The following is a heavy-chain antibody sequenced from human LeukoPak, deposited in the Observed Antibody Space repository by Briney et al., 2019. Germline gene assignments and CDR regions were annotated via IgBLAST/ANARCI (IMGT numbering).Heavy chain of an antibody. CDR1: GGSISSYY. CDR3: ARDGVRTRVAGNWFDP. CDR2: IYYSGST. Sequence: KPSETLSLTCTVSGGSISSYYWSWIRQPPGKGLEWIGYIYYSGSTNYNPSLKSRVTISVDTSKNQFSLKLSSVTAADTAVYYCARDGVRTRVAGNWFDPWGQGTLVTVSS. J-gene: IGHJ5*02. V-gene: IGHV4-59*01. D-gene: IGHD6-19*01.